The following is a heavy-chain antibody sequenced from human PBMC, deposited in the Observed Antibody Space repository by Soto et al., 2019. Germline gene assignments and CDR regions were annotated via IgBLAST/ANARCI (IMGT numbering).Heavy chain of an antibody. V-gene: IGHV3-15*01. J-gene: IGHJ4*02. CDR2: IKSKTDGGTT. CDR1: GFTFSNAW. Sequence: EVQLVESGGGLVKPGGSLRLSCAASGFTFSNAWMSWVRQAPGKGLEWVGRIKSKTDGGTTDYAAPVKGRFTISRDDSKNTLYLQMNRLKTDDTAVYSCTTDYTYDISSGYYTPGGGDPVWHYWGQGTLVTVS. D-gene: IGHD3-3*01. CDR3: TTDYTYDISSGYYTPGGGDPVWHY.